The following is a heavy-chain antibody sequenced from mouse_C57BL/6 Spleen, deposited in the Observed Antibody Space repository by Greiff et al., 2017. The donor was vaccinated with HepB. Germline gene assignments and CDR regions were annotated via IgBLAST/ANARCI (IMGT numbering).Heavy chain of an antibody. J-gene: IGHJ2*01. Sequence: QVQLKQPGAELVMPGASVKLSCKASGYTFTSYWMHWVKQRPGQGLEWIGEIDPSDSYTNYNQKFKGKSTLTVDKSSSTAYMQLSSLTSEDSAVYYCARKGYYDYDKYFDYWGQGTTLTVSS. CDR2: IDPSDSYT. CDR1: GYTFTSYW. V-gene: IGHV1-69*01. D-gene: IGHD2-4*01. CDR3: ARKGYYDYDKYFDY.